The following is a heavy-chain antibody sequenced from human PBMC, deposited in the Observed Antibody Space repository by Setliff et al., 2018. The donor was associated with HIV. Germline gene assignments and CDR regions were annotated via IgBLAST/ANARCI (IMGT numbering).Heavy chain of an antibody. CDR3: ATHSANIAAAGTVDY. CDR1: GGSISSSHYY. J-gene: IGHJ4*02. V-gene: IGHV4-61*09. Sequence: LSLTCTVSGGSISSSHYYWGWIRQPAGKGLEWIGHIYTSGSTNYNPSLKSRVTISVDKSKNQFSLKLSSVTAADTAVYYCATHSANIAAAGTVDYWGQGTLVTVSS. D-gene: IGHD6-13*01. CDR2: IYTSGST.